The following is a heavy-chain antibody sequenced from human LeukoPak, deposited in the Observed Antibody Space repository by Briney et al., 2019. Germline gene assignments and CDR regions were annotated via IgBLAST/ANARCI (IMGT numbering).Heavy chain of an antibody. V-gene: IGHV3-33*01. CDR1: GFIFSNRG. CDR2: IWDDGNNK. J-gene: IGHJ5*02. D-gene: IGHD3-10*01. CDR3: ARDSYQDYYGRFDP. Sequence: PGGSLRLSCAASGFIFSNRGMHWVRQAPGKRLEWVAVIWDDGNNKRYANSVNGRFTISRDNSENTLYLQMNGLTAEDTAMYYCARDSYQDYYGRFDPWGQGTLVIVSS.